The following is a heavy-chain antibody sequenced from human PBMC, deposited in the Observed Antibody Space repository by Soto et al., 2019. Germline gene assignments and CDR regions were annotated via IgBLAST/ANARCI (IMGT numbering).Heavy chain of an antibody. V-gene: IGHV3-7*05. J-gene: IGHJ3*02. CDR2: INRDGSKK. D-gene: IGHD6-13*01. CDR3: ARDVSPGSSSLYLDAFDI. Sequence: EVQLEESGGDLVQPGGSRRLSCAASGFTLSAYWMTWVRQAPGKGLEWVANINRDGSKKSYLDSVRGRFTISSDNVGNSLYLQMDSLRADDTALYYCARDVSPGSSSLYLDAFDIWGQGTMVTVSS. CDR1: GFTLSAYW.